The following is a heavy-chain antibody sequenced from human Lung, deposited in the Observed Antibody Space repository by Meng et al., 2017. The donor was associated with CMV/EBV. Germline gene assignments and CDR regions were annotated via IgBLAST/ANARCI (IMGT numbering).Heavy chain of an antibody. CDR2: INHSGST. V-gene: IGHV4-34*01. D-gene: IGHD2-2*01. J-gene: IGHJ6*02. CDR1: GGSFSGYC. Sequence: SQXXXLTXAVYGGSFSGYCWSWIRQPPGKGLEWIGEINHSGSTNYNPSLKSRVTISVDTSKNQFSLKLSSVTAADTAVDYCAGARVVPAYYYGMDVWGQGNXVTVSS. CDR3: AGARVVPAYYYGMDV.